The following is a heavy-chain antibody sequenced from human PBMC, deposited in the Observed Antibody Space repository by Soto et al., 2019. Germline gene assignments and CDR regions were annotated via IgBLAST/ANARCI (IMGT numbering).Heavy chain of an antibody. CDR1: GGSISSGGYS. CDR3: ARAGENYYYGMDV. CDR2: IYHSGST. Sequence: PSETLSLTCAVSGGSISSGGYSWSWIRQPPGKGLEWIGYIYHSGSTYYNPSLKSRVTISVDRSKNQFSLKLSSVTAADTAVYYCARAGENYYYGMDVWGQGTTVTV. D-gene: IGHD4-17*01. J-gene: IGHJ6*02. V-gene: IGHV4-30-2*01.